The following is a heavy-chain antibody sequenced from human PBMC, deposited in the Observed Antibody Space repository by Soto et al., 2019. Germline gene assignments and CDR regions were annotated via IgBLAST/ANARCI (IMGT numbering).Heavy chain of an antibody. D-gene: IGHD3-22*01. CDR1: GGSFSGCY. Sequence: SETLSLTCAVYGGSFSGCYWSWIRQPPGKGLEWIGEINHSGSTNYNPSLKSRVTISVDTSKNQFSLKLSSVTAADTAVYYCARAPPLIWYYYDSSGSYGMDVWGQGTTVTVSS. CDR3: ARAPPLIWYYYDSSGSYGMDV. CDR2: INHSGST. J-gene: IGHJ6*02. V-gene: IGHV4-34*01.